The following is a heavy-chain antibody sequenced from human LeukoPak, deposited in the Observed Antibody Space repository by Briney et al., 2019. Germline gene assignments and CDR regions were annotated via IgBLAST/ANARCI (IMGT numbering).Heavy chain of an antibody. V-gene: IGHV1-24*01. J-gene: IGHJ4*02. CDR1: GYTLTDLS. D-gene: IGHD3-22*01. Sequence: ASVKVSCKVPGYTLTDLSMHWVRQAPGKGLEWMGGFDPEDGETIYAQNFQGRVTMTEDTSTDTAYMEVRSLRSEDTAVYYCATSSGYGFLFEYWGQGTLVTVSS. CDR2: FDPEDGET. CDR3: ATSSGYGFLFEY.